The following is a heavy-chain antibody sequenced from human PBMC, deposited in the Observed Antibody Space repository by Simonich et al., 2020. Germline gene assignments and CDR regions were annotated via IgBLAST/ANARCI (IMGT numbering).Heavy chain of an antibody. J-gene: IGHJ3*02. CDR3: AREAAARHDAFDI. CDR2: ISAYNGNT. CDR1: GYTFTSYG. Sequence: QVQLVQSGAEVKKPGASVKVSCKASGYTFTSYGISWVRHATGTGLEGMGWISAYNGNTNDAQKLQGRVTMTTDTSTSTAYMELRSRGSDDTAVYYCAREAAARHDAFDIWGQGTMVTVSS. V-gene: IGHV1-18*01. D-gene: IGHD6-6*01.